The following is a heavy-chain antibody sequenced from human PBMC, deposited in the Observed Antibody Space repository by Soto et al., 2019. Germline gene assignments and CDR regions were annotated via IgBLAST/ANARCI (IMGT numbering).Heavy chain of an antibody. CDR2: IYYSGST. Sequence: SETLSLTCTVSGGSISSGDYYWSWIRQPPGKGLEWIGYIYYSGSTYYNPSLKSRVTISVDTSKNQFSLKLSSVTAADTAVYYCARDHPRITRVRGVILPYGMDFWGQGTTVT. V-gene: IGHV4-30-4*01. J-gene: IGHJ6*02. D-gene: IGHD3-10*01. CDR3: ARDHPRITRVRGVILPYGMDF. CDR1: GGSISSGDYY.